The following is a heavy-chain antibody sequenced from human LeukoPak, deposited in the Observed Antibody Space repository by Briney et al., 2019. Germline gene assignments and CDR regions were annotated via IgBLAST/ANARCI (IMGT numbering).Heavy chain of an antibody. J-gene: IGHJ6*03. CDR3: ARRSQAAAGYYYYYMDV. Sequence: SETLSLTCTVSGDSISSTIYYWGWIRQPPGKGLEWIGSIYHSGSTYYNPSLKSRVTIAVETSKNQFSLKLSSVTAADTAVYYCARRSQAAAGYYYYYMDVWDKGTTVTVSS. CDR2: IYHSGST. V-gene: IGHV4-39*07. D-gene: IGHD6-13*01. CDR1: GDSISSTIYY.